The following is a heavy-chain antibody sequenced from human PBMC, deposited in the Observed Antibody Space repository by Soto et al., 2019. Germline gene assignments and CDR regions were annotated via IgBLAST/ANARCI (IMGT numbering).Heavy chain of an antibody. CDR1: GFTVSSYA. V-gene: IGHV3-23*01. CDR2: ISGSGGST. CDR3: VKPPTYYHASSGYYYGY. D-gene: IGHD3-22*01. J-gene: IGHJ4*02. Sequence: GGSLRISCAASGFTVSSYAISWARQAPGKGLEWVSAISGSGGSTYYADSVKGRFTISRDNSKNTLYLQMNSLRAEDTAVYYCVKPPTYYHASSGYYYGYRGQGTLVTVPS.